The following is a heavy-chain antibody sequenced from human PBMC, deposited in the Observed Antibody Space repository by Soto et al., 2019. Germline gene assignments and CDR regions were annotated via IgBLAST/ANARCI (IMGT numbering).Heavy chain of an antibody. Sequence: SETLSLTCTVSGTPISSTFWWTLVRQPPGKGLEWIGEIYHTGSTKYNPSLKSRVTISVDKANNQFSLELRTVTVADTAVYYCATLPPLIVVVKTELPTWGQETLVTVSS. D-gene: IGHD2-15*01. CDR1: GTPISSTFW. CDR3: ATLPPLIVVVKTELPT. CDR2: IYHTGST. V-gene: IGHV4-4*02. J-gene: IGHJ4*02.